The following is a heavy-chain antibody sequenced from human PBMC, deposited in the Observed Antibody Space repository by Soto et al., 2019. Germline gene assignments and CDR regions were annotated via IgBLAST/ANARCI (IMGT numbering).Heavy chain of an antibody. V-gene: IGHV3-23*01. D-gene: IGHD1-26*01. Sequence: EVQLLESGGGSVQPGGSLRLSCAASGFTFSTLAMTWVRQAPGKGLEWVSSVLASGTGAYYADSVKGRFTISRDNSKNTMYLQMNSLSAEDTALYYCASVRVGYWGQGTLVTVSS. CDR1: GFTFSTLA. J-gene: IGHJ4*02. CDR2: VLASGTGA. CDR3: ASVRVGY.